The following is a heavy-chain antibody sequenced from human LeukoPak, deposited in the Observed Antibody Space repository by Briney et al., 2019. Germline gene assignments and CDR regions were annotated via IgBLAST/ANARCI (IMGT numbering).Heavy chain of an antibody. CDR1: GFTLFSYW. D-gene: IGHD6-19*01. CDR3: ARDPDRSGWSTFEY. J-gene: IGHJ4*02. Sequence: GGSLRLSCAASGFTLFSYWMHWVRQAPGKGLVWVSRINSDGRSTSYADPVRGRFTISRDNAKNTLYLQMNSLRAEDTAVYYCARDPDRSGWSTFEYWGQGTLVTVSS. CDR2: INSDGRST. V-gene: IGHV3-74*01.